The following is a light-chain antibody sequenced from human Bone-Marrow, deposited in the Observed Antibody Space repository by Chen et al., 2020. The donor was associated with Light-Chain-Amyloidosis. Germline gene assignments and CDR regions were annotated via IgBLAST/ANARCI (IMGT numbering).Light chain of an antibody. V-gene: IGLV2-23*02. CDR3: SSYAGSTIFFV. J-gene: IGLJ1*01. Sequence: QSAPTQPASVSGSPGQSITLSCPGTSSDVGNSNLVSWYQHHPGKAPPLMISEVNNRPSGVSKRFSGSESGNTASLTISGLEAEDEADYYCSSYAGSTIFFVFGTGTKVTVL. CDR2: EVN. CDR1: SSDVGNSNL.